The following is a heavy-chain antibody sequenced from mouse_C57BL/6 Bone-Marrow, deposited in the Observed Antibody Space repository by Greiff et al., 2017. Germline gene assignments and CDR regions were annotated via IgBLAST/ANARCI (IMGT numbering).Heavy chain of an antibody. J-gene: IGHJ4*01. CDR1: GFNFKDYY. V-gene: IGHV14-2*01. Sequence: EVQLQQPGAELVKPGASVKLSCKASGFNFKDYYMHWVKQRTGQGLEWIGRIDPENGETKYAPKFQGKATITVDTSSNTAYLQLSSLTSEDTAVYYCARWRKWAMDYWGQGTSVTVSS. CDR2: IDPENGET. CDR3: ARWRKWAMDY.